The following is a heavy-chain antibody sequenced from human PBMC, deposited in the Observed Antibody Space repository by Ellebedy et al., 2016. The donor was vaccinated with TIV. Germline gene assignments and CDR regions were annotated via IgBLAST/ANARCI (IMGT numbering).Heavy chain of an antibody. V-gene: IGHV3-7*03. D-gene: IGHD3-22*01. CDR2: IKQDGSEK. CDR1: GFTFSSHW. Sequence: GEFLKISCAASGFTFSSHWMSWVRQAPGKGLEWVANIKQDGSEKYYVDSVKGRFTISRDNAKNSLYLQMNSLRAEDTAVYYCARTYYYDSSGYYLAYWGQGTLVTVSS. CDR3: ARTYYYDSSGYYLAY. J-gene: IGHJ4*02.